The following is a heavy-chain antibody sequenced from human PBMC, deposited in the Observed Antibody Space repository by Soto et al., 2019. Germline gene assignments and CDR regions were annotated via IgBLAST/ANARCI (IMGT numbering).Heavy chain of an antibody. V-gene: IGHV3-30*18. CDR3: AKMFTMVRGVIIYYYYYMDV. Sequence: PGGSLRLSCAASGFTFSSYGMHWVRQAPGKGLEWVAVISYDGSNKYYADSVKGRFTISRDNSKNTLYLQMNSLRAEDTAVYYCAKMFTMVRGVIIYYYYYMDVWGKGTTVTVSS. J-gene: IGHJ6*03. CDR1: GFTFSSYG. CDR2: ISYDGSNK. D-gene: IGHD3-10*01.